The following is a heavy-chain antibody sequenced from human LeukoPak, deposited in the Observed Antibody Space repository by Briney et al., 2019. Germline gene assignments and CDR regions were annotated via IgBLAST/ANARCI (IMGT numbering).Heavy chain of an antibody. CDR3: AAELGYCCGGSCYSFADP. CDR1: GFTFDDYA. Sequence: GGSLRLSCAASGFTFDDYAMHWVRQAPGKGLEWVSGISWNSGSIGYADSVKGRFTISRDNAKNSLYLQMNSLRAEDTAVYYCAAELGYCCGGSCYSFADPWGQGTLVTVSS. J-gene: IGHJ5*02. D-gene: IGHD2-15*01. CDR2: ISWNSGSI. V-gene: IGHV3-9*01.